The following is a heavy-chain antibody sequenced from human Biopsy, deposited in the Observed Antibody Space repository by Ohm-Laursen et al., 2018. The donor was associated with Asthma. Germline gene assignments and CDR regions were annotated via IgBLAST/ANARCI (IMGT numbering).Heavy chain of an antibody. V-gene: IGHV3-30*18. CDR2: MSYDGSMK. CDR3: AKRRGYSGHDNDY. J-gene: IGHJ4*02. D-gene: IGHD5-12*01. CDR1: GFTFSSYG. Sequence: SLRLSCAAFGFTFSSYGMDWVRQAPGKGLEWVALMSYDGSMKDYADSVRGRFTISRDNSKNTLYLQMNSLRTEDTAVYYCAKRRGYSGHDNDYWGQGTLVIVSS.